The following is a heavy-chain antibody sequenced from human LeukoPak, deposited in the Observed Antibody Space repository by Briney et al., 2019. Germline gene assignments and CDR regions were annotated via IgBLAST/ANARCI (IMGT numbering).Heavy chain of an antibody. CDR1: GYTFTGYY. D-gene: IGHD3-10*01. CDR3: ARGSYGSGSSDGMDV. CDR2: INPNSGGT. Sequence: GASVKVSCKASGYTFTGYYMHWVRQTPGQGLEWMGWINPNSGGTNYAQKFQGRVTMTRDTSISTAYMELSRLRSDDTAVYYCARGSYGSGSSDGMDVWGQGTTVTVSS. V-gene: IGHV1-2*02. J-gene: IGHJ6*02.